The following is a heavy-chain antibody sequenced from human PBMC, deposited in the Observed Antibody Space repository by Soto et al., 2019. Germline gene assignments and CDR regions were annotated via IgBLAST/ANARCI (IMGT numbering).Heavy chain of an antibody. J-gene: IGHJ4*02. V-gene: IGHV3-48*01. D-gene: IGHD2-15*01. CDR1: GLTFSSYS. Sequence: PGGSLRLSCAASGLTFSSYSMNWVRQAPGKGLEWVSYISSSSSTIYYADSVKGRFTISRDNSKNTLYLQMNSLRAEDTAVYYCTTRYCSGGSCYQPIDYWGQGTLVTVSS. CDR2: ISSSSSTI. CDR3: TTRYCSGGSCYQPIDY.